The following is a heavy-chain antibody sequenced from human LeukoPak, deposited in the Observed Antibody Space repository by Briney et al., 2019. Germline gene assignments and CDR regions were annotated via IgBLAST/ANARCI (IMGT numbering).Heavy chain of an antibody. Sequence: PGGSLRLSCAASGFTVRTYNMNWVRQAPGKGLEWVSSISSSSSYIYYADSVKGRFTISRDNAKNSLYLQMNSLRAEDTAVYYCARGGDMMDVWGKGTTVTVSS. J-gene: IGHJ6*04. CDR1: GFTVRTYN. CDR3: ARGGDMMDV. V-gene: IGHV3-21*01. D-gene: IGHD3-16*01. CDR2: ISSSSSYI.